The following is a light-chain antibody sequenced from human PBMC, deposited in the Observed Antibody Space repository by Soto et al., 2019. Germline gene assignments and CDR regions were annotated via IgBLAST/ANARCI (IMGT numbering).Light chain of an antibody. CDR2: AAS. CDR1: QSVTSNK. J-gene: IGKJ2*01. CDR3: QQYGSPPPYT. Sequence: ENVLTQSPVTLSLSPGERATLSCRASQSVTSNKVAWFQQKPGQAPRLLIRAASSRATGIPYRFSGSGSATDFNLTISRLEPEDFAVYYCQQYGSPPPYTFGQETKLEIK. V-gene: IGKV3-20*01.